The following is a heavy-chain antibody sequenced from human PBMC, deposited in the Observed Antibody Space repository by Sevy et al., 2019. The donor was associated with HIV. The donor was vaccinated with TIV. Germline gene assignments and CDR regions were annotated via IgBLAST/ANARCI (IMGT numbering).Heavy chain of an antibody. V-gene: IGHV4-59*01. CDR2: IYNSGNT. J-gene: IGHJ4*02. CDR1: GGSINNYY. CDR3: ARCPAAPRGCFDY. Sequence: SETLSLTCTVSGGSINNYYWSWIRQPPGRGLEWIGYIYNSGNTNYNPSLKSRVTISVDTSKNQFSLRLTSVNDADTAVYYCARCPAAPRGCFDYWGQGSLVTVSS. D-gene: IGHD2-2*01.